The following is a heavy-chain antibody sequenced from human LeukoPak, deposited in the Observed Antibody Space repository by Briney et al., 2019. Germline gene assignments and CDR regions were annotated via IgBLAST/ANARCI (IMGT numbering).Heavy chain of an antibody. V-gene: IGHV3-30*18. CDR1: GFTFSSYG. D-gene: IGHD4/OR15-4a*01. CDR2: ISYDGSNK. CDR3: AKGAFDY. Sequence: GGSLRLSCAASGFTFSSYGMHWVRQAPGKGLEWVAVISYDGSNKYYADSVKGRFIISRDNSKNTLYLQMNSLRAEDTAVYYCAKGAFDYWGQGTLVTVSS. J-gene: IGHJ4*02.